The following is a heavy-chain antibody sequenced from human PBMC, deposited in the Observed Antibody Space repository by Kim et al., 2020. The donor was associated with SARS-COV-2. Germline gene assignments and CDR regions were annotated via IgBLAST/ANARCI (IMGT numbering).Heavy chain of an antibody. Sequence: ASVKVSCKSSGYTFTTYGISCVRQAPGQGPEWMGWINGKNGNTKSAQKFQGRVTMTTDTSTSAAYMELWSLTSDDTAVYYCARDYCSSTSCDPGGYYYYGMDVWGQGTTVTVS. V-gene: IGHV1-18*01. J-gene: IGHJ6*02. D-gene: IGHD2-2*01. CDR2: INGKNGNT. CDR3: ARDYCSSTSCDPGGYYYYGMDV. CDR1: GYTFTTYG.